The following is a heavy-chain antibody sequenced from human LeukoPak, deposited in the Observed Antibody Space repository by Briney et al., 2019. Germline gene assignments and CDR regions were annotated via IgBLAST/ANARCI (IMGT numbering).Heavy chain of an antibody. CDR2: INHSGST. Sequence: TSETLSLTCAVYGGSFSGYYWSWIRQPPGKGLEWIGEINHSGSTNYNPSLKSRVTISVDTSKNQFSLKLSSVTAADTAVYYCAGGTGAFDIWGQGTMVTVSS. CDR1: GGSFSGYY. D-gene: IGHD1-14*01. CDR3: AGGTGAFDI. J-gene: IGHJ3*02. V-gene: IGHV4-34*01.